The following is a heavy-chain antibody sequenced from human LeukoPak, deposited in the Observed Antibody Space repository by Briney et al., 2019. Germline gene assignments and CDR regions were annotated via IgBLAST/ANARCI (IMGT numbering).Heavy chain of an antibody. V-gene: IGHV4-39*01. CDR3: ARVGLPRYYYYMDV. CDR1: GGSISSSSYY. J-gene: IGHJ6*03. D-gene: IGHD2/OR15-2a*01. Sequence: SETLSLTCTVSGGSISSSSYYWGWIRQPPGKGLEWIGSIYYSGSTYYNPSLKSRVTISVDTSKNQFSLKLSSVTAADTAVYYCARVGLPRYYYYMDVWGKGTTVTVSS. CDR2: IYYSGST.